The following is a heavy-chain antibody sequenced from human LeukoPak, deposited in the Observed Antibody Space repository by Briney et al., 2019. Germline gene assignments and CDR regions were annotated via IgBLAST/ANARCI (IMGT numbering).Heavy chain of an antibody. Sequence: GGSLRLSCAASGFTFSSYGMHWVRQAPGKGLEWVAFIRYDGSNKYYADSVKGRFTISRDNSKNTLYLQMNSLRAEDTAVYYCAKSDYDSSGYYPDYWGQGTLVTVSP. D-gene: IGHD3-22*01. CDR1: GFTFSSYG. V-gene: IGHV3-30*02. CDR3: AKSDYDSSGYYPDY. CDR2: IRYDGSNK. J-gene: IGHJ4*02.